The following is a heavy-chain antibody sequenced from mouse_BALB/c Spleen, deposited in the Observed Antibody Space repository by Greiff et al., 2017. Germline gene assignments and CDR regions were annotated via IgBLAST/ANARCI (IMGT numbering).Heavy chain of an antibody. V-gene: IGHV7-3*02. CDR3: ARDRSAMDY. Sequence: EVKLMESGGGLVQPGGSLRLSCATSGFTFTDYYMSWVRQPPGKALEWLGFIRNKANGYTTEYSASVKGRFTISRDNSQSILYLQMNTLRAEDSATYYCARDRSAMDYWGQGTSVTVSS. CDR2: IRNKANGYTT. J-gene: IGHJ4*01. CDR1: GFTFTDYY.